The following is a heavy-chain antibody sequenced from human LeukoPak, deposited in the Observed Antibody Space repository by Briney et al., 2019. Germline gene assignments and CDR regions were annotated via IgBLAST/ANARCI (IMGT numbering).Heavy chain of an antibody. V-gene: IGHV3-21*01. Sequence: GGSLRLSCAASGFTFSSYSMNWVRQAPGKGLEWVPSISSSSSYIYYADSVKGRFTISRDNAKNSLYLQMNSLGAEDTAVYYCARIPWGDYYDSSGPWGQGTLVTVSS. J-gene: IGHJ4*02. CDR2: ISSSSSYI. CDR1: GFTFSSYS. D-gene: IGHD3-22*01. CDR3: ARIPWGDYYDSSGP.